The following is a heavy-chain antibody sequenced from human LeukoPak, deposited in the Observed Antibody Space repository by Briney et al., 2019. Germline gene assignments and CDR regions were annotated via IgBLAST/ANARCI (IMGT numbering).Heavy chain of an antibody. D-gene: IGHD1-26*01. J-gene: IGHJ4*02. CDR1: GYTFTSYG. Sequence: ASVKVSCKASGYTFTSYGISWVRQAPGQGLEWMGWISAYNGNTNYAQKLQGRVTVTTDTSTSTAYMKLRSLRSDDTAVYYCARQMSGSYLDFAVDWGQGTLVTVSS. CDR2: ISAYNGNT. CDR3: ARQMSGSYLDFAVD. V-gene: IGHV1-18*01.